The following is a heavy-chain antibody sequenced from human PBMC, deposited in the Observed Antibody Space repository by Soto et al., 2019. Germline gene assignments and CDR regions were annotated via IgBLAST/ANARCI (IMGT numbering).Heavy chain of an antibody. CDR2: IYSGGST. D-gene: IGHD3-22*01. J-gene: IGHJ5*02. CDR3: ARGSYYYDSSDP. Sequence: GGSLRLSCAASGFTVSSNYMSWVRQAPGKGLEWVSVIYSGGSTYYADSVKGRFTISRGNSKNTLYLQMNSLRAEDTAVYYCARGSYYYDSSDPWGQGTLVTVSS. V-gene: IGHV3-53*01. CDR1: GFTVSSNY.